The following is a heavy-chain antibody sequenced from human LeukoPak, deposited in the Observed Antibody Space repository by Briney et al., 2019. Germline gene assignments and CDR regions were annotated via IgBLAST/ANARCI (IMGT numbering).Heavy chain of an antibody. Sequence: SETLSLTCAVYGGSFSGYYWSWIRQPPGKGLEWIGEINHSGSTNYNPSLKSRVTISVDTSKNQFSLKLSSVTAADTAVYYCAVAPGYTSSSPFDYWGKGTLVTVSS. CDR1: GGSFSGYY. J-gene: IGHJ4*02. CDR3: AVAPGYTSSSPFDY. D-gene: IGHD6-6*01. V-gene: IGHV4-34*01. CDR2: INHSGST.